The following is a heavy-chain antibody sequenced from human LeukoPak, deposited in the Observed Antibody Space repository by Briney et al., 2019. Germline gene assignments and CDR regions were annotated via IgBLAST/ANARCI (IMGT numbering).Heavy chain of an antibody. J-gene: IGHJ5*02. Sequence: SETLSLTCAVYGGSFSGYYWSWIRQPPGKGLEWIGEINHSGSTNYNPSLKSRVTISVDTSKNQFSLKLSSVTAADTAVYYCARRRVRGYWFDPWGQGTLVTVSS. CDR3: ARRRVRGYWFDP. V-gene: IGHV4-34*01. CDR2: INHSGST. CDR1: GGSFSGYY. D-gene: IGHD3-3*01.